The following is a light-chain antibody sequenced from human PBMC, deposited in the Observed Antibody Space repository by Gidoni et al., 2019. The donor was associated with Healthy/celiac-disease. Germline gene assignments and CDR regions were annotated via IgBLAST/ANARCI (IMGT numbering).Light chain of an antibody. CDR1: QRIGVW. CDR2: SAS. J-gene: IGKJ5*01. CDR3: LQADSFPLT. V-gene: IGKV1-12*01. Sequence: DIQMTQSPSSVSVSVGDSVTISCRASQRIGVWLAWYQQRPGNASNLLIYSASILHRGVPSRFSGAGSGTHFTLTISSLQPEDVGTYLCLQADSFPLTFGQGTRLEI.